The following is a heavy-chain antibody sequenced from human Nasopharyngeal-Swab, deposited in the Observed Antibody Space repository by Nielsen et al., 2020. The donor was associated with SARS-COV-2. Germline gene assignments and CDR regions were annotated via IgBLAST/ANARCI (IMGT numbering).Heavy chain of an antibody. CDR3: ARDLSSIAVAGN. V-gene: IGHV1-2*02. CDR2: INPNSGGT. J-gene: IGHJ4*02. D-gene: IGHD6-19*01. Sequence: WVRQAPGQRLEWMGWINPNSGGTNYAQKFQGRVTMTRDTSISTAYMELRSLRSDDTAVYYCARDLSSIAVAGNWGQGTLVTVSS.